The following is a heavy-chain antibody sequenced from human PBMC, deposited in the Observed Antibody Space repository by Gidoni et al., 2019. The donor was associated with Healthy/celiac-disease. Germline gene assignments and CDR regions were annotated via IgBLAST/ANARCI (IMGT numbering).Heavy chain of an antibody. Sequence: EVQLVESGGGLVQPGGSLRLSCAASGFTFSSYCMNWFRQAPGKGLEWVSYISSSSSTIYYADSVKGRFTISRDNAKNSLYLQMNSLRAEDTAVYYCARSGGDYGGNSGWRNFQHWGQGTLVTVSS. J-gene: IGHJ1*01. V-gene: IGHV3-48*01. CDR2: ISSSSSTI. CDR3: ARSGGDYGGNSGWRNFQH. D-gene: IGHD4-17*01. CDR1: GFTFSSYC.